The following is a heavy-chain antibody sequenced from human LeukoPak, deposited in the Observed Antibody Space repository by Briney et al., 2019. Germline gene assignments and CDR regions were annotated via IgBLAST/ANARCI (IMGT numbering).Heavy chain of an antibody. J-gene: IGHJ4*02. Sequence: GESLKISCKGSGYSFTSYWIGWVRQMPGKGLEWMGIIYPGDSDTRYSPSFQGQVTIPSDKSISTAYLQWSSLKASDTAMYYCARRYRNLFHEYFDYWGQGTLVTVSS. CDR3: ARRYRNLFHEYFDY. CDR2: IYPGDSDT. V-gene: IGHV5-51*01. D-gene: IGHD2-21*01. CDR1: GYSFTSYW.